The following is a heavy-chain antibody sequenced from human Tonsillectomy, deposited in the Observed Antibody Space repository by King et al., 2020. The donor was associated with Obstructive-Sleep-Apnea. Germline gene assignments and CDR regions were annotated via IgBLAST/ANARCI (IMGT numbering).Heavy chain of an antibody. Sequence: VQLVESGGGLVQPGGSLRLSCLASGFTFSSYTMHWVRQTPGKTLEYISLITNDGGGTYYTDSVKGRFSISRDNSKNTVDLQMTSLRTEDTAVYYCASGQGWNDVDKWGQGTLVTVSS. V-gene: IGHV3-64D*06. D-gene: IGHD1-1*01. CDR3: ASGQGWNDVDK. CDR2: ITNDGGGT. CDR1: GFTFSSYT. J-gene: IGHJ4*02.